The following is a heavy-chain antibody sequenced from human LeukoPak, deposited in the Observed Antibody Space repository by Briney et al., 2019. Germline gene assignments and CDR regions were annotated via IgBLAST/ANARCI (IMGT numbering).Heavy chain of an antibody. V-gene: IGHV3-23*01. CDR2: ISGGGTGS. D-gene: IGHD2-2*01. Sequence: GGSLRLSCAASGFTFSSYAMSWVRQAPGKGLEWVSSISGGGTGSYYADSAKGRFTISRDNAKNSLYLQMNSLRAEDTAVYYCANHLACGSTSCPPFDYWGQGTLVTVSS. CDR3: ANHLACGSTSCPPFDY. J-gene: IGHJ4*02. CDR1: GFTFSSYA.